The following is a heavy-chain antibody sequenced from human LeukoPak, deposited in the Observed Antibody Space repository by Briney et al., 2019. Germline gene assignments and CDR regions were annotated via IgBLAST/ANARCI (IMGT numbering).Heavy chain of an antibody. CDR2: ISGSGGST. Sequence: GGSLRLSCAASGFTFSSYAMSWVRQAPGKGLEWVSAISGSGGSTYYADSVKGRFTISRDNSKNTLYLQMNSLRAEDTAVYYCATRRGVETYYDYVWGSYYNAYFDYWGQGTLVTVSS. V-gene: IGHV3-23*01. CDR3: ATRRGVETYYDYVWGSYYNAYFDY. CDR1: GFTFSSYA. D-gene: IGHD3-16*01. J-gene: IGHJ4*02.